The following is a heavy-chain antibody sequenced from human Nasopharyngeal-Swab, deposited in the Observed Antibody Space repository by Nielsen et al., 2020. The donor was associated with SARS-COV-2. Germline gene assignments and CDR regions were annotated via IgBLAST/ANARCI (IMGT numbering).Heavy chain of an antibody. CDR1: GYSFSSYG. J-gene: IGHJ4*02. CDR2: ISAYNGNT. V-gene: IGHV1-18*01. CDR3: ARAPHYDYVWGSYRQSFKFEY. D-gene: IGHD3-16*02. Sequence: ASVKVSCKASGYSFSSYGISWVRQPPGQRLEWMGWISAYNGNTNYAQKVQGRVTMTTDTSTSTAYMELRSLRSDDTAVYYCARAPHYDYVWGSYRQSFKFEYWGQGTLVTVSS.